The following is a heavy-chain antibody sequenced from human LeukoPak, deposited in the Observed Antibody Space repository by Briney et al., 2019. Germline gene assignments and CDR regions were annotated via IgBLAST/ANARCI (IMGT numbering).Heavy chain of an antibody. J-gene: IGHJ4*02. CDR1: GFTFSDYA. CDR2: ISGGGDST. D-gene: IGHD2-2*01. V-gene: IGHV3-23*01. CDR3: AKLGCTGTICYANY. Sequence: GSLRLSCAASGFTFSDYAMTWVRQIPGKGLEWSSVISGGGDSTDYADSMKGRFTISRDNSRNTLYLQMNSLRAGDTALYYCAKLGCTGTICYANYWGQGTLVTVSS.